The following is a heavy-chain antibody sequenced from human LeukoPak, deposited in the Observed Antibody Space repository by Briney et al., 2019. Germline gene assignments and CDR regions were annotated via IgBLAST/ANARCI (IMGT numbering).Heavy chain of an antibody. CDR3: AKSRLGTDTSTVHSFVY. Sequence: PSETLSLTCSVSGDSISSLYGNWIRQPPGKGLEWIGFIYHSGTVTYNPSLKSRGTMSVDTSKNQVSLKLTSVTAADTAVYYCAKSRLGTDTSTVHSFVYWGQGILVTVSS. J-gene: IGHJ4*02. CDR2: IYHSGTV. CDR1: GDSISSLY. D-gene: IGHD4-11*01. V-gene: IGHV4-59*11.